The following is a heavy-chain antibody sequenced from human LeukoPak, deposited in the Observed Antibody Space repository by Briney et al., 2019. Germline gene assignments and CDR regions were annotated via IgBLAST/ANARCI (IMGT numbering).Heavy chain of an antibody. CDR1: GGSISSGGYS. CDR2: IYHSGST. V-gene: IGHV4-30-2*01. Sequence: SETLSLTCAVSGGSISSGGYSWSWIRQPPGKGLEWIGYIYHSGSTYYNPSLKSRVTISVDRSKNQFSLKLSSVTAADTAVYYCARDTTVRGFNRIDYWGQGTLVTVSS. CDR3: ARDTTVRGFNRIDY. D-gene: IGHD3-10*01. J-gene: IGHJ4*02.